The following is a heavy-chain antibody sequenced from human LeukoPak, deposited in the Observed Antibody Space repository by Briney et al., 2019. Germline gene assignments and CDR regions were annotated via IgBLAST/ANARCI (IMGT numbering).Heavy chain of an antibody. CDR3: AKEYQYSSPGHYYYYGMDV. CDR2: ISYDGSNK. J-gene: IGHJ6*02. D-gene: IGHD6-6*01. CDR1: GFTFSSYA. V-gene: IGHV3-30-3*01. Sequence: PAGGSLRLSCAASGFTFSSYAMHWVRQAPGKGLEWVAVISYDGSNKYYADSVKGRFTISRDNSKNTLYLQMNSLRAEDTAVYYCAKEYQYSSPGHYYYYGMDVWGQGTTVTVSS.